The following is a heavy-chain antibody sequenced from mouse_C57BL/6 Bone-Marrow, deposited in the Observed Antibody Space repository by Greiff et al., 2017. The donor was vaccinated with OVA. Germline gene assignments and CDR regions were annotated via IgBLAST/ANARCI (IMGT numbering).Heavy chain of an antibody. D-gene: IGHD2-4*01. CDR1: GFTFSDYG. CDR3: ARAYDYGYAMDY. J-gene: IGHJ4*01. Sequence: EVKLMESGGGLVKPGGSLKLSCAASGFTFSDYGMHWVRQAPEKGLEWVAYISSGSSTIYYADTVKGRFTISRDNAKNTLFLQMTSLRSEDTAMYYCARAYDYGYAMDYGGQGTSVTVSP. CDR2: ISSGSSTI. V-gene: IGHV5-17*01.